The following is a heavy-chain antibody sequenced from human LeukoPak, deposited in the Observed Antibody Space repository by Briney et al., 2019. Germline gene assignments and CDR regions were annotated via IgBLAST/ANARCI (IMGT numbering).Heavy chain of an antibody. D-gene: IGHD3-10*01. Sequence: PGGSLRLSCAASGFTFSSYGIIWVRQAPGKGLEWVSAISGSGGSTYYADSVKGRFTISRDNSKNTLYLQMNSLRAEDTAVYYCAKDRGRWFGEPSGYWGQGTLVTVSS. CDR3: AKDRGRWFGEPSGY. CDR1: GFTFSSYG. J-gene: IGHJ4*02. CDR2: ISGSGGST. V-gene: IGHV3-23*01.